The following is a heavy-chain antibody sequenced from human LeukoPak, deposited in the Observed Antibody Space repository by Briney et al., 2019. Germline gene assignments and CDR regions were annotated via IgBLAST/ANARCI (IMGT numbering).Heavy chain of an antibody. J-gene: IGHJ4*02. Sequence: GASVKVSCRASGYTFTSYGISWVRQAPGQGLEWMGWISAYNGNTNYAQKLQGRVTMTTDTSTSTAYMELRSLRSDDTAVYYCARGGYDILTGYYSEKYIASTFVYWGQGTLVTVSS. CDR1: GYTFTSYG. CDR3: ARGGYDILTGYYSEKYIASTFVY. CDR2: ISAYNGNT. V-gene: IGHV1-18*01. D-gene: IGHD3-9*01.